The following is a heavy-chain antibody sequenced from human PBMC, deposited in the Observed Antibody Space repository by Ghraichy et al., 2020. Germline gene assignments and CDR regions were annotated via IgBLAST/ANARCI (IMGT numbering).Heavy chain of an antibody. CDR3: ASWMTTVTNGYWYFDL. V-gene: IGHV3-53*01. Sequence: GESLNISCAASGFTVSSNYMSWVRQAPGKGLEWVSVIYSGGSTYYADSVKGRFTISRDNSKNTLYLQMNSLRAEDTAVYYCASWMTTVTNGYWYFDLWGRGTLVTVSS. CDR2: IYSGGST. CDR1: GFTVSSNY. D-gene: IGHD4-17*01. J-gene: IGHJ2*01.